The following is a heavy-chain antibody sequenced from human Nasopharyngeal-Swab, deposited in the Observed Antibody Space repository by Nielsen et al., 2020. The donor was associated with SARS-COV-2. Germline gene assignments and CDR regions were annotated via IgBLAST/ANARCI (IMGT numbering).Heavy chain of an antibody. CDR1: GFTFSSYS. V-gene: IGHV3-48*01. J-gene: IGHJ4*02. Sequence: GESLKISCAASGFTFSSYSMNWVRQAPGKGLEWVSYISSSSSTVHYTDSVKGRFTISRDNAKNSLYLQMNSLRAEDTAVYYCAREPSYDFWSGYSGRNFDYWGQGTLVTVSS. CDR2: ISSSSSTV. D-gene: IGHD3-3*01. CDR3: AREPSYDFWSGYSGRNFDY.